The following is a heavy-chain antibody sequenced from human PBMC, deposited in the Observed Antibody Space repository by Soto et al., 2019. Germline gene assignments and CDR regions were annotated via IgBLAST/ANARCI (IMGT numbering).Heavy chain of an antibody. CDR3: ASLFGELFSPPMDV. V-gene: IGHV3-48*01. D-gene: IGHD3-10*02. J-gene: IGHJ6*03. CDR1: GFTFSSYS. Sequence: GGSLRLSCAASGFTFSSYSMNWVRQAPGKGLEWVSYISSSSSTIYYADSVKGRFTISRDNAKNSLYLQMNSLRAEDTAVYYCASLFGELFSPPMDVWGKGTTVTVSS. CDR2: ISSSSSTI.